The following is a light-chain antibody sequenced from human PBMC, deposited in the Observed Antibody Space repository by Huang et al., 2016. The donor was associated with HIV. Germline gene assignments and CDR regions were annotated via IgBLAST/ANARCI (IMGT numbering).Light chain of an antibody. Sequence: IQMTQSPSSLSASVGYTVTITCRASQGLRHFVSWYQQQPGKPPKLLIYCAPTLESGVPSRFSGGGSETEFTLTIRSLQTEDVATYYCQKYSNDPRAFGQGTRVDIK. CDR3: QKYSNDPRA. CDR2: CAP. CDR1: QGLRHF. V-gene: IGKV1-27*01. J-gene: IGKJ1*01.